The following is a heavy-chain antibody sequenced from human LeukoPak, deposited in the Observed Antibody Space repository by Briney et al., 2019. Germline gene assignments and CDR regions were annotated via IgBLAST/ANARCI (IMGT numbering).Heavy chain of an antibody. CDR1: GYTFTGYY. V-gene: IGHV1-2*02. J-gene: IGHJ4*02. D-gene: IGHD3-9*01. CDR3: ARSPDILTGENFDF. CDR2: INLNSGGT. Sequence: ASVKVSCKAPGYTFTGYYMHWVRQAPGQGLEWMGWINLNSGGTNDAQKFQDRVTMTRDTSISTAYMELSRLRSGDTAVYYCARSPDILTGENFDFWGQGTLVTVSS.